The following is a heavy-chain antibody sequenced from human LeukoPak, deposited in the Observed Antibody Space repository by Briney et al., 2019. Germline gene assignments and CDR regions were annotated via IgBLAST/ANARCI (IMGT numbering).Heavy chain of an antibody. CDR2: ISSRSSYI. J-gene: IGHJ4*02. CDR3: ARGPLAAAGDY. V-gene: IGHV3-21*01. CDR1: GFTFSSYS. Sequence: GASLRLSCAASGFTFSSYSMNWVRQAPGKGLEWVSSISSRSSYIYYADSVKGRFTISRDSAKNSLYLQMNSLRAEDTAVYYCARGPLAAAGDYWGQGTLVTVSS. D-gene: IGHD6-13*01.